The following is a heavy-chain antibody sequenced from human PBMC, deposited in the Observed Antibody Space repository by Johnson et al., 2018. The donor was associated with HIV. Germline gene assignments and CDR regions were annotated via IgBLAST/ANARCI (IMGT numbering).Heavy chain of an antibody. J-gene: IGHJ3*02. CDR3: AKDIGYSSGLANTAFDI. V-gene: IGHV3-33*06. Sequence: QMLLVESGGGVVQPGRSLRLSCVASGYSFRNSAMHWVRQAPGKGLEWVATIWSDGTNTYYGDSVKGRFTVSRDSSKNTLFLQMSSLRAEDTALYYCAKDIGYSSGLANTAFDIWGLGTMVTVSS. CDR2: IWSDGTNT. CDR1: GYSFRNSA. D-gene: IGHD2-15*01.